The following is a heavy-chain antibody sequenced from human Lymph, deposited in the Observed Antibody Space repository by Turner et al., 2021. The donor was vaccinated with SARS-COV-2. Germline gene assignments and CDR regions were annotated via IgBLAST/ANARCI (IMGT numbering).Heavy chain of an antibody. CDR3: ARSRDLQSMVRGVDPFDY. V-gene: IGHV1-2*02. CDR2: INPNSGGT. J-gene: IGHJ4*02. Sequence: QVQLVQSGAEVKKPGVSVKGSCKASGYTFTGYYMHWVRQAPGQGREWMEWINPNSGGTNYAQKFQGRVTMTRDTSISTAYMELSRLRSDDTAVYYCARSRDLQSMVRGVDPFDYWGQGTLVTVSS. CDR1: GYTFTGYY. D-gene: IGHD3-10*01.